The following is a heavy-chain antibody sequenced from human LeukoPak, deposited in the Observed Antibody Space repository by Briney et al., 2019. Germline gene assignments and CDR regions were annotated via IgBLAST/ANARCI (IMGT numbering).Heavy chain of an antibody. Sequence: PGGSLRLSCAASGFTFSSYAMSWVRQAPGKGLEWVSAISGSGGSTYYADSVKGRFTISRDNSKNTLYLQMNSLRAEDTAVYYCANPIAVAGTGFDYWGQGTLVTVSS. V-gene: IGHV3-23*01. D-gene: IGHD6-19*01. CDR1: GFTFSSYA. CDR3: ANPIAVAGTGFDY. J-gene: IGHJ4*02. CDR2: ISGSGGST.